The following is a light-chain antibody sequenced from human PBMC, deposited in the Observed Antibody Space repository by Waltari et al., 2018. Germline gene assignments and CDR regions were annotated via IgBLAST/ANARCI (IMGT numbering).Light chain of an antibody. Sequence: DIVMTQSPDSLAVSLGEKATINCKSSQSVLYSSNNKNYLAWYQQKPGQPPKLLLYWASTRGSGVPDRCSGSGSGTDFILTISSLQAEDVAGYYCQQYYSTPYTFGQGTKLEIK. J-gene: IGKJ2*01. CDR3: QQYYSTPYT. V-gene: IGKV4-1*01. CDR1: QSVLYSSNNKNY. CDR2: WAS.